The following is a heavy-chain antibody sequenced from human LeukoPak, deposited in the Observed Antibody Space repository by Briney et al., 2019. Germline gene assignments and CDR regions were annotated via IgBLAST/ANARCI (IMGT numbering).Heavy chain of an antibody. V-gene: IGHV1-18*01. CDR3: ARDRDDILTGYYYYGMDV. D-gene: IGHD3-9*01. Sequence: GASVKVSCKASGYTFTSYGISWVRQAPGQGLEWMGWISAYNGNTNYAQKLQGRVTMTTDTSTSTAYMELRSLRSDDTAVYYCARDRDDILTGYYYYGMDVWGQGTTVTVSS. CDR2: ISAYNGNT. J-gene: IGHJ6*02. CDR1: GYTFTSYG.